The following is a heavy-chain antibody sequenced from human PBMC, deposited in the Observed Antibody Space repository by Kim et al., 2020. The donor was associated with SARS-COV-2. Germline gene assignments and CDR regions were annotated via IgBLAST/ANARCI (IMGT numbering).Heavy chain of an antibody. D-gene: IGHD3-9*01. J-gene: IGHJ4*02. Sequence: GGSLRLSCAASGFTFDDYGMSWVRQAPGKGLEWVSGINWNGGSTGYADSVKGRFTISRDNAKNSLYLQMNSLRAEDTALYYCAASPLVTGYYRLSYFDYWGQGTLVTVSS. CDR1: GFTFDDYG. CDR2: INWNGGST. V-gene: IGHV3-20*04. CDR3: AASPLVTGYYRLSYFDY.